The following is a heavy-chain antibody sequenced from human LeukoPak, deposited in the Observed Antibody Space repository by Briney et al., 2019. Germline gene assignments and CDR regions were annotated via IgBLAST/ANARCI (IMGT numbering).Heavy chain of an antibody. CDR1: GGSISSGDYY. D-gene: IGHD2-21*02. J-gene: IGHJ4*02. Sequence: SQTLSLTCTVSGGSISSGDYYWSWIRQPPGKGLEWIGYIYSSGSTYYNPPLKSRVTISVDTSKNQFSLKLSSVTAADTAVYYCARVSWEYCGGDCYSYYFDYWGQGTLVTVSS. CDR3: ARVSWEYCGGDCYSYYFDY. CDR2: IYSSGST. V-gene: IGHV4-30-4*01.